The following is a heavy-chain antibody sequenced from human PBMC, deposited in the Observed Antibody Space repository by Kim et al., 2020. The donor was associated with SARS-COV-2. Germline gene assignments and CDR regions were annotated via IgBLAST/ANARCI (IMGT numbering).Heavy chain of an antibody. CDR1: GLTFSSYW. Sequence: GGSLRLSCAASGLTFSSYWMSWVRKAPGKGLEWVANIKQDGSEKYYVDSVKGRITISRDNAKNSLYLQMNSLRAEDTAVYNCVRSLAYDSSGYSTYYFD. D-gene: IGHD3-22*01. J-gene: IGHJ4*01. V-gene: IGHV3-7*01. CDR3: VRSLAYDSSGYSTYYFD. CDR2: IKQDGSEK.